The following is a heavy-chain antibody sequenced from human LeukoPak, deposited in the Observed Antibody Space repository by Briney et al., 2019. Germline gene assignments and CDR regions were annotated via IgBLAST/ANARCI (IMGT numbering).Heavy chain of an antibody. CDR3: AKDLDEGLAADWFDP. V-gene: IGHV3-23*01. J-gene: IGHJ5*02. CDR1: GFTFTNYD. Sequence: SGGSLRLSCAASGFTFTNYDMSWVRQAPGKGLEWVSAISGSGNRAYYADSVKGRFTISRDNSKNTLYLQMNSLRAEDTAVYYCAKDLDEGLAADWFDPWDQGTLVTVSS. CDR2: ISGSGNRA. D-gene: IGHD6-25*01.